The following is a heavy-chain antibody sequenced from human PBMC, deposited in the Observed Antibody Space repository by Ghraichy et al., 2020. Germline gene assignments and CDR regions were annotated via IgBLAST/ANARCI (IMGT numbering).Heavy chain of an antibody. D-gene: IGHD2/OR15-2a*01. V-gene: IGHV4-59*08. CDR2: IYYSGST. CDR3: ARHNHPGGGTTKYCFDY. J-gene: IGHJ4*02. CDR1: GGSISNFY. Sequence: SETLSLTCTVSGGSISNFYWSWIRQPPGKRLEWIGYIYYSGSTSYNPSLKSRVTMSVDTSKNQFSLKLSSVTAADTALYYCARHNHPGGGTTKYCFDYWGQGALVTVSS.